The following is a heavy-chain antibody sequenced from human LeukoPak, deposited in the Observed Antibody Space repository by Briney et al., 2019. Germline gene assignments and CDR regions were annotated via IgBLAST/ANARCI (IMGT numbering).Heavy chain of an antibody. CDR3: ARDGSFGDFDY. D-gene: IGHD3-10*01. CDR2: ISDDGSTK. CDR1: GFTFSFYG. V-gene: IGHV3-30*03. J-gene: IGHJ4*02. Sequence: GGSLRLSCAASGFTFSFYGIHWVRQAPGKGLEWVAVISDDGSTKYYSDSVKGRFTISRDNSKNTLYLQMNSLRAEDTAVYYCARDGSFGDFDYWGQGTLVTVSS.